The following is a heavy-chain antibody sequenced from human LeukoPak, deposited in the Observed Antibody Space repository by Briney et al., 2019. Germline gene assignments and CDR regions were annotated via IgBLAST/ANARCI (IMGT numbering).Heavy chain of an antibody. CDR3: ARADIAVAGWDFDC. D-gene: IGHD6-19*01. Sequence: ASVKVSCKAFGYTFTDYYIHCVRQAPGQGLEWVGWINPNSGATTYAQSFQGRVTMTRDTSISTAYMELSRLTSDDTAVYYCARADIAVAGWDFDCWGQGTLVTVSS. CDR2: INPNSGAT. J-gene: IGHJ4*02. CDR1: GYTFTDYY. V-gene: IGHV1-2*02.